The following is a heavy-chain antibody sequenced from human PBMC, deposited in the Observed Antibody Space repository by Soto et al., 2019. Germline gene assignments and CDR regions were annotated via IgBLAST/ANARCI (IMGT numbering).Heavy chain of an antibody. CDR3: ARRSGGYSYGYVAGWDYYGMDV. CDR1: GGSISSGGYY. Sequence: PSETLSLTCTVSGGSISSGGYYWSWIRQHPGKGLEWIGYIYYSGSTYYNPSLKSRVTISVDTSKNQFSLKLSSVTAADTAVYYCARRSGGYSYGYVAGWDYYGMDVWGQGTTVTVSS. CDR2: IYYSGST. J-gene: IGHJ6*02. D-gene: IGHD5-18*01. V-gene: IGHV4-31*03.